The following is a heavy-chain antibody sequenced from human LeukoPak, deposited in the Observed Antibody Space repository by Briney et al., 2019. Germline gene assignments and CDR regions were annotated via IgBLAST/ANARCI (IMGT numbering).Heavy chain of an antibody. V-gene: IGHV4-61*02. CDR3: ARSSEGRYYDSSGYSYYYYYMDV. Sequence: PSETLSLTCTVSGGSISSGSYYWSWIRQPAGKGLEWIGRIFTSGSTSYNPSLKSRVTISVDTSKKQFSLKLSSVTAADTAVYYCARSSEGRYYDSSGYSYYYYYMDVWGKGTTVTISS. D-gene: IGHD3-22*01. J-gene: IGHJ6*03. CDR1: GGSISSGSYY. CDR2: IFTSGST.